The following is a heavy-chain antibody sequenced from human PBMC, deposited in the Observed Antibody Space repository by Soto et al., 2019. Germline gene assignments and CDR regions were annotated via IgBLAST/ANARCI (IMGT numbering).Heavy chain of an antibody. CDR3: AIGYSGYQIDY. CDR2: ISYDGSNK. D-gene: IGHD5-12*01. CDR1: GFTFSSYA. J-gene: IGHJ4*02. Sequence: QVQLVESGGGVVQPGRSLRLSCAASGFTFSSYAMHWVRQAPGKGLEWVAVISYDGSNKYYADSVKGRFTISRDNSKNTLYLQMNSLRAEDTAVYYCAIGYSGYQIDYWGQGTLVTVSS. V-gene: IGHV3-30-3*01.